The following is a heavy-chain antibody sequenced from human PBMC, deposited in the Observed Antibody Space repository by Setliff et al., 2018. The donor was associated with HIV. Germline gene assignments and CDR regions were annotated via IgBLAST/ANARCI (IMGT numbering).Heavy chain of an antibody. Sequence: ASVKVSCKASGYTFTSYGITWVRQAPGQGLEWMGWISPYNGNTNYAQKLQGRVTMATDTSTSTAYMELRSLRSDDTAVYYCARLRIGSSSWRQLDYWGQGTLVTVSS. CDR2: ISPYNGNT. CDR3: ARLRIGSSSWRQLDY. J-gene: IGHJ4*02. D-gene: IGHD6-13*01. V-gene: IGHV1-18*01. CDR1: GYTFTSYG.